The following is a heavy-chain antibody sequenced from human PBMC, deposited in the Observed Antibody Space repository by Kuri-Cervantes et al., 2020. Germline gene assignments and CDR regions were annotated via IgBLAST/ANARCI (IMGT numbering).Heavy chain of an antibody. D-gene: IGHD3-22*01. CDR3: ATHLDSSGYQIDY. J-gene: IGHJ4*02. CDR1: GGTFSSYT. CDR2: IIPILGIA. V-gene: IGHV1-69*10. Sequence: SVTVSCKPSGGTFSSYTIRWVRQAPGQGLEWMGGIIPILGIANYAQQFQGRVTITADKSTSTAYLELSSLRSDDTAVYYCATHLDSSGYQIDYWGQGTLVTVSS.